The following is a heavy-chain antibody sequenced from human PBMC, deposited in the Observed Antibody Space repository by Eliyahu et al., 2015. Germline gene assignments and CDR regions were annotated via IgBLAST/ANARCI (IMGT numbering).Heavy chain of an antibody. J-gene: IGHJ4*02. Sequence: QVQLQESGPGLVKPSETLSLTCTVSGDSVSXSRYFWSWIRQPPGKGLEPIAYIYRGGSANYHPSLKTRVSMSVDTSKNQFSLRLTSVTAADTAVYYCARDPSGDCSGDCQTNYYLDHWGQGTLVTVSS. CDR1: GDSVSXSRYF. V-gene: IGHV4-61*01. D-gene: IGHD2-21*02. CDR2: IYRGGSA. CDR3: ARDPSGDCSGDCQTNYYLDH.